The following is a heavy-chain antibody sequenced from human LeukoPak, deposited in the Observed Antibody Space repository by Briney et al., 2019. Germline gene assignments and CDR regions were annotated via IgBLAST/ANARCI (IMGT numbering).Heavy chain of an antibody. V-gene: IGHV3-53*04. CDR1: GLSVSSNY. D-gene: IGHD1-1*01. CDR2: IYSGGSR. J-gene: IGHJ4*02. Sequence: SGGSLRLSCAASGLSVSSNYMSWVRQAPGKGLEWVSVIYSGGSRYYAGSVKGRFTISRHNSNNTLYLQMNSLRAGDTAVYYCARVSTGDWGQGTLVTVSS. CDR3: ARVSTGD.